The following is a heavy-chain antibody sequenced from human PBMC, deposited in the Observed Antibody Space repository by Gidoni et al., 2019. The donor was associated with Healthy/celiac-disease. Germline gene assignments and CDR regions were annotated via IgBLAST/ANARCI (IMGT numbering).Heavy chain of an antibody. V-gene: IGHV3-74*01. Sequence: EVQLVESGGGLVQPGGSLRLSCAASGFTFSSYWMHWVRQAPGKGLVWVSRINSDGSSTSYADSVKGRFTISRDNAKNTLYLQMNSLRAEDTAVYYCASVTGAGYYYMDVWGKGTTVTVSS. CDR2: INSDGSST. D-gene: IGHD3-10*01. CDR3: ASVTGAGYYYMDV. CDR1: GFTFSSYW. J-gene: IGHJ6*03.